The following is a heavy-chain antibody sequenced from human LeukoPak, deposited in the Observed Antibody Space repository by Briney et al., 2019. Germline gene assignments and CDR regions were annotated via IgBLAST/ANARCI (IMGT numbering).Heavy chain of an antibody. Sequence: GSSVKVSCMASGGTFSSYAISWVRQAPGQGLEWMGGIIPIFGTANYAQKFQGRVTITTDESTSTAYMELSSLRSEDTAVYYCARDGQQLVQEYFQHWGQGTLVTVSS. CDR2: IIPIFGTA. J-gene: IGHJ1*01. CDR3: ARDGQQLVQEYFQH. D-gene: IGHD6-6*01. V-gene: IGHV1-69*05. CDR1: GGTFSSYA.